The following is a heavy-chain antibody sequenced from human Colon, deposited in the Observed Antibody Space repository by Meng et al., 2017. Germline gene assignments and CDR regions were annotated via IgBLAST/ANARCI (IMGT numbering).Heavy chain of an antibody. Sequence: QVQLQGSGPGLVRPSETLALTCNVSGGSFSSGSHYWSWIRQPPGKGLEWIGQIDHRGDPYYNPSLKSRVTMSVDRSKSQVSLQLTSVTAADTAVYYCARHGGYYQDYWGQGTLVTVSS. J-gene: IGHJ4*02. CDR3: ARHGGYYQDY. CDR2: IDHRGDP. V-gene: IGHV4-61*01. CDR1: GGSFSSGSHY. D-gene: IGHD4-23*01.